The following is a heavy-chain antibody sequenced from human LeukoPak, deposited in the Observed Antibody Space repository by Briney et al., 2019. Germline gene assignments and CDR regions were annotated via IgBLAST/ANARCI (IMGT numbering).Heavy chain of an antibody. V-gene: IGHV4-39*01. CDR2: IYYSGST. Sequence: SETLSLTCTVSGGSISSSSYYWGWIRQPPGKGLEWIGSIYYSGSTYYNPSLKSRVTISVDTSKNQFSLKLSSVTAADTAVYYCARLADTMVQYGGYYYGMDVWGQGTTVTVSS. D-gene: IGHD3-10*01. CDR3: ARLADTMVQYGGYYYGMDV. J-gene: IGHJ6*02. CDR1: GGSISSSSYY.